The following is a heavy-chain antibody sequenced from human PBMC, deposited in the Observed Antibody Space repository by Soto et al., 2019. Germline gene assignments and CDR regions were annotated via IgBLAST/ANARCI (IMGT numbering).Heavy chain of an antibody. CDR3: ASYRDSSGLRRYDY. CDR2: IKSKAHGGKT. V-gene: IGHV3-15*07. D-gene: IGHD3-22*01. CDR1: DFILSDAW. J-gene: IGHJ4*02. Sequence: EVQLEESGGGLIKPGASLTLSCAASDFILSDAWMKWVRQAPGKGLEWVGRIKSKAHGGKTDYAAPLKGRFTILRDDSKHTLYLQMNRLKTEDAAMYYCASYRDSSGLRRYDYWGQGALVTVSS.